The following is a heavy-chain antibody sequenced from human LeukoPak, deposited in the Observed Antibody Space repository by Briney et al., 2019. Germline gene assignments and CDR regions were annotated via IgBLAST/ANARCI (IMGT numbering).Heavy chain of an antibody. D-gene: IGHD4-17*01. J-gene: IGHJ4*02. CDR3: ARLHGDYVGFDY. CDR2: INHSGST. V-gene: IGHV4-34*01. CDR1: GGSFSGYY. Sequence: PSETLSLTCAVYGGSFSGYYWSWIRQPPGKGLEWIGEINHSGSTNYNPSLKSRVTISVDTSKNQFSLKLSSMTAADTAVYYCARLHGDYVGFDYWGQGTLVTVSS.